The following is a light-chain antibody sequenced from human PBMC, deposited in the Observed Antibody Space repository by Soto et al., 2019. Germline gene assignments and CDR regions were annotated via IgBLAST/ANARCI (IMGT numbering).Light chain of an antibody. J-gene: IGKJ5*01. CDR2: GAS. Sequence: EIVMTQSPVTLSASPGESATLSCRASQSVDNNLAWYQQKPGQAPRLLIYGASTRATGIPARFSGSGSGTEFTLTISSLQSEDFEIYYCQQYNNWPITFGQGTRLEIK. CDR1: QSVDNN. V-gene: IGKV3-15*01. CDR3: QQYNNWPIT.